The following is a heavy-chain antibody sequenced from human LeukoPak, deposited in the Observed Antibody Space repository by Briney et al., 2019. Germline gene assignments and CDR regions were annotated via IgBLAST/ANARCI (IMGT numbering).Heavy chain of an antibody. D-gene: IGHD4-17*01. J-gene: IGHJ4*02. Sequence: GASVKVSCKASGYTFTGYYMHWVRQAPGQGLEWMGWINPNSGGANYAQKFQGRVTMARDTSISTAYMELSRLRSDDTAVYYCAREEEVVWPVTTHLGYWGQGTLVTVSS. CDR2: INPNSGGA. V-gene: IGHV1-2*02. CDR1: GYTFTGYY. CDR3: AREEEVVWPVTTHLGY.